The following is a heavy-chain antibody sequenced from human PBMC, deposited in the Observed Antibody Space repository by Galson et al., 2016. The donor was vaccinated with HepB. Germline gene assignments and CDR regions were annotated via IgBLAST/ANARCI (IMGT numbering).Heavy chain of an antibody. V-gene: IGHV3-23*01. CDR2: IGGRGGTT. Sequence: SLRLSCAASGFTFNNYGMSWVRLAPGKGLEWVSGIGGRGGTTYYADSVEGRFTISRDNSKNTLYLQMKSLRAEDTAVYCCAKSTLGVTLESYYYGMDVWGQGTTVTVSS. D-gene: IGHD2-21*02. CDR3: AKSTLGVTLESYYYGMDV. CDR1: GFTFNNYG. J-gene: IGHJ6*02.